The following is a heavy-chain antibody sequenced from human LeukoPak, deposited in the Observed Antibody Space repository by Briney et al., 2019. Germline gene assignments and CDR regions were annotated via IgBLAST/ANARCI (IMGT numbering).Heavy chain of an antibody. Sequence: PGGSLRLSCAVSGFSFSNSAMSWVRQAPGKGLEWISTITGSAGSTFYADSVKGRFTISRDSSKNTLHLQMNSLRAEDTAVYYCARGVPYASWSGPHYSDYWGQGTLVTVSS. V-gene: IGHV3-23*01. J-gene: IGHJ4*02. CDR1: GFSFSNSA. CDR3: ARGVPYASWSGPHYSDY. CDR2: ITGSAGST. D-gene: IGHD3-3*01.